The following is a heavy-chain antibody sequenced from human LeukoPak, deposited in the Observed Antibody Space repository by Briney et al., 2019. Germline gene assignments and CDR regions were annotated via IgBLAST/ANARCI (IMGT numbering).Heavy chain of an antibody. J-gene: IGHJ4*02. CDR3: ARSNYGPNYLDY. CDR1: GFTFSSFT. CDR2: ISSISSDI. D-gene: IGHD3-10*01. Sequence: GGSLRLPCAASGFTFSSFTMKWVRQAPGKGLEWVSSISSISSDIYYADSVKGRFTISRDNAKNSLYLQLNGLRADDTAVYYCARSNYGPNYLDYWGQGTLVTVSS. V-gene: IGHV3-21*01.